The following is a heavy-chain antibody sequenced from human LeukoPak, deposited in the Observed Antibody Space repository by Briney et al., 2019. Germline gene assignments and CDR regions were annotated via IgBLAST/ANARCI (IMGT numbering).Heavy chain of an antibody. J-gene: IGHJ4*02. Sequence: SETLSLTCTVSGGSISSYYWGWIRQPPGKGLEWIGSIYYSGSTYYNPSLKSRVTISVDTSKNQFSLKLSSVTAADTAVYYCASTVLRFLESLPRAAYFDYWGQGTLVTVSS. CDR2: IYYSGST. CDR3: ASTVLRFLESLPRAAYFDY. CDR1: GGSISSYY. V-gene: IGHV4-39*07. D-gene: IGHD3-3*01.